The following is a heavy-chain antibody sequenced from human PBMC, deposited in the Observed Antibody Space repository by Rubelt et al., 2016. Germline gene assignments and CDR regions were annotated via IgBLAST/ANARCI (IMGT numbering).Heavy chain of an antibody. CDR3: VRSHYYDSRSGYFNQDAFDM. V-gene: IGHV3-72*01. Sequence: GGSLRLSRAASGFTFSDHYMDWVRQAPGKGLEWVGRTRNKAASYTTEYGASVEGRFSISRDDSKSSLYLQMNSLKTEDTAMYYCVRSHYYDSRSGYFNQDAFDMWAKGQWSPSLQ. J-gene: IGHJ3*02. CDR2: TRNKAASYTT. CDR1: GFTFSDHY. D-gene: IGHD3-22*01.